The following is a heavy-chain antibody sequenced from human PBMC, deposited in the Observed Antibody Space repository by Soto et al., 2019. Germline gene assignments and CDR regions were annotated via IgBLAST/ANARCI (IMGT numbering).Heavy chain of an antibody. J-gene: IGHJ3*02. CDR3: ATDLIAKNGVWEAFNM. CDR2: LVGSGADK. CDR1: GFDFSAYA. Sequence: GGSLRLSCVGSGFDFSAYAMNWVRQAPGKGLQWISGLVGSGADKNYADSVRGRFTVSRDNSMSTLYLQMNSLRDEDTAVYYCATDLIAKNGVWEAFNMWGRGTKVTVSS. V-gene: IGHV3-23*01. D-gene: IGHD2-8*01.